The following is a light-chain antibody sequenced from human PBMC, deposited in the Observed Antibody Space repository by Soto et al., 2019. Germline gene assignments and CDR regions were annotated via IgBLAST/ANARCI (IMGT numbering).Light chain of an antibody. Sequence: QSALPQPRSVSGSPGHSIIISCTGSSSDVGAYSFASWYQQHPGAAPKLLIHDVDKRPPGVPDRFSASKSGNTASLTISGLQAEDDADYFCCSYAGAYRYVFGSGTKLTVL. CDR3: CSYAGAYRYV. CDR2: DVD. J-gene: IGLJ1*01. V-gene: IGLV2-11*01. CDR1: SSDVGAYSF.